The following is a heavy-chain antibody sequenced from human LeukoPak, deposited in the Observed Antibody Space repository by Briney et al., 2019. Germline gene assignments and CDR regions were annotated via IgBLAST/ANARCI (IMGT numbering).Heavy chain of an antibody. D-gene: IGHD6-19*01. CDR1: GFTFSSYW. J-gene: IGHJ4*02. V-gene: IGHV3-7*01. Sequence: GGSLRHSCAASGFTFSSYWLSWVRQAPGKGLEWVANIKQDGSEKYYVDSVKGRFTISRDNANNSLYLQMNSLRAADTAVYYWAKDRQWLVRPCRDYWGQGTLGTVSS. CDR3: AKDRQWLVRPCRDY. CDR2: IKQDGSEK.